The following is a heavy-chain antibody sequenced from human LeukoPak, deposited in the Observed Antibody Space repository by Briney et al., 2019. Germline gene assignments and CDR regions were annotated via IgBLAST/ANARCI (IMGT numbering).Heavy chain of an antibody. D-gene: IGHD3-10*01. V-gene: IGHV4-38-2*02. J-gene: IGHJ6*03. CDR3: ARVWFGDHADYYYYYMDV. CDR2: IYYSGST. Sequence: SETLSLTCTVSGYSISSGYYWGWIRQPPGKGLEWIGYIYYSGSTNYNPSLKSRVTISVDTSKNQFSLKLSSVTAADTAVYYCARVWFGDHADYYYYYMDVWGKGTTVTVSS. CDR1: GYSISSGYY.